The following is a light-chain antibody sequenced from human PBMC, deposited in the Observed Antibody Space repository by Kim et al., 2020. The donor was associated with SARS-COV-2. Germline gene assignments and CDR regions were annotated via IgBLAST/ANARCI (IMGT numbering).Light chain of an antibody. CDR1: SANIRNNY. CDR3: ATWDESLSGPV. Sequence: GKRVASYCSGSSANIRNNYVNWYQQLPGTAPKVLIFSNNQRPSGVPDRFSGSKAGTSASLAINGLRSEDEADYDCATWDESLSGPVFGGGTQLTVL. CDR2: SNN. J-gene: IGLJ3*02. V-gene: IGLV1-47*02.